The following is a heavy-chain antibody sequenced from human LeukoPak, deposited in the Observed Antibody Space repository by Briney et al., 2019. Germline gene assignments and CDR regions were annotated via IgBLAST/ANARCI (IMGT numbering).Heavy chain of an antibody. CDR2: ISSSGSSM. CDR1: GFTFSSYE. J-gene: IGHJ5*02. D-gene: IGHD5-12*01. CDR3: SRGSGGYSGWFDP. Sequence: PGGSLRLSCAASGFTFSSYEMNWVRQAPGKGLEWVSYISSSGSSMYYADSVKGRFTISRDNAKNSLYLQMSSLRAEDTAVYYWSRGSGGYSGWFDPWGQGTLVTVSS. V-gene: IGHV3-48*03.